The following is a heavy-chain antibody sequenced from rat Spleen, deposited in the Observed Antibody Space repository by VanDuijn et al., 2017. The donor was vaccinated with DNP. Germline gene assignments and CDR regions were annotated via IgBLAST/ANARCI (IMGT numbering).Heavy chain of an antibody. CDR2: ISPSGSRT. V-gene: IGHV5-7*01. CDR3: TTWGWLLGMDA. CDR1: GFTFSDYN. Sequence: EVQLVESGGGLVQPGRSLKLSCAASGFTFSDYNMAWVRQAPKKGLEWVAAISPSGSRTYYPDSVKGRFAISRVDAKSSLYLQMSSLKSEDTASYYCTTWGWLLGMDAWGQGTSVTVSS. D-gene: IGHD1-12*03. J-gene: IGHJ4*01.